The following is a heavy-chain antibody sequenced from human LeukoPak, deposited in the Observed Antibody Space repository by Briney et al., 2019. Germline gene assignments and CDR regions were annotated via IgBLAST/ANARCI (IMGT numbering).Heavy chain of an antibody. V-gene: IGHV3-48*03. CDR3: AKVEGTTVFYYYYMDV. CDR1: GFSFSSYE. CDR2: ISASGTLT. J-gene: IGHJ6*03. Sequence: GGSLRLSCAASGFSFSSYEMNWVRQAPGKGLEWISYISASGTLTHYADSVEGRFTISRDNAKNSLYLQMNSLRAEDTAVYYCAKVEGTTVFYYYYMDVWGKGTTVTISS. D-gene: IGHD1-1*01.